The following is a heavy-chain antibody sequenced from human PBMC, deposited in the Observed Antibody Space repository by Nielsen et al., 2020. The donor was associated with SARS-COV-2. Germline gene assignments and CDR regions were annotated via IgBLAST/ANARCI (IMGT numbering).Heavy chain of an antibody. CDR3: AHGMDV. CDR2: ISYDGSNK. CDR1: GFTFSSYA. Sequence: GGSLTPSCAASGFTFSSYAMHWVRQAPGKGLEWVAVISYDGSNKYYADSVKGRFTISRDNAKNSLYLQMNSLRAEDTAVYYCAHGMDVWGQGTTVTVSS. V-gene: IGHV3-30*04. J-gene: IGHJ6*02.